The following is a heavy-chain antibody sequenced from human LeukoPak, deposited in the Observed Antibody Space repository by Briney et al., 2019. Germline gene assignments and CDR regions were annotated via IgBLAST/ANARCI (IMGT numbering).Heavy chain of an antibody. CDR2: MYHSGNT. J-gene: IGHJ6*03. CDR1: GYSISSGYY. D-gene: IGHD2/OR15-2a*01. Sequence: SETLSLTCAVSGYSISSGYYWGWIRQPPGKGLDWIGSMYHSGNTYYNPSLKSRVTISVDTSKNQFSLNLSSVTAADTAVYYCARVNIHYYYMDVWGKGPRSPSP. CDR3: ARVNIHYYYMDV. V-gene: IGHV4-38-2*01.